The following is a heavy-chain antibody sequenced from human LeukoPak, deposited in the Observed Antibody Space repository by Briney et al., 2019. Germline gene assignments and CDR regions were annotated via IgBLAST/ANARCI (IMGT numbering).Heavy chain of an antibody. CDR2: MSYSGST. D-gene: IGHD1-26*01. CDR3: ARGTYRYFDY. V-gene: IGHV4-59*01. CDR1: GGSMSSYY. J-gene: IGHJ4*02. Sequence: PSETLSLTCSVSGGSMSSYYWSWIRQPPGKGLEWIGYMSYSGSTNYNPFLKSRVTISVDTSKNQFSLKLRSVTAADTAVYYCARGTYRYFDYWGQGTLVIVSS.